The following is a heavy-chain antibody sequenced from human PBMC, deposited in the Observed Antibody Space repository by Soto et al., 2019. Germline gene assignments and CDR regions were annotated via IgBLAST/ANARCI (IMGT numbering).Heavy chain of an antibody. CDR2: IWYDGSNK. V-gene: IGHV3-33*01. CDR1: GFTFSSYG. Sequence: GGSLRLSCAASGFTFSSYGMHWVRQAPGKGLEWVAVIWYDGSNKYYADSVKGRFTISRDNSKNTLYLQMSSLRAEDTAVYYCARAGITMVRGDLGMDVWGQGTTVTVS. CDR3: ARAGITMVRGDLGMDV. J-gene: IGHJ6*02. D-gene: IGHD3-10*01.